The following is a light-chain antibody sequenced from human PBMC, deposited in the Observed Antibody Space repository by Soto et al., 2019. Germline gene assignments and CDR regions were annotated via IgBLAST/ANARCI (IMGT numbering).Light chain of an antibody. CDR1: SSDVGVYNS. CDR2: DVS. V-gene: IGLV2-11*01. Sequence: QSVLTQPRSVSGSPGQSVTISCTGTSSDVGVYNSVSWYQQHPGKAPKVMIYDVSKRPSGVPDRFSGSKSGNTASLTISGLQAEDEADYHCCSSAGSYTVVFGGGTKLTDL. CDR3: CSSAGSYTVV. J-gene: IGLJ2*01.